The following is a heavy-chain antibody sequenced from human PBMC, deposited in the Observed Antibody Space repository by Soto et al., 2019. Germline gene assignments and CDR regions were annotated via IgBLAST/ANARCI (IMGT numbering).Heavy chain of an antibody. CDR2: ISGSGGGT. Sequence: GGFLRLSCAASGFSFSSYAMSWVRQAPGKGLEWVSVISGSGGGTYYADSVKGRFTISRDNSKNTLYLQMNSLRAEDTAVYYCAKPLYGSGSYYKGDDAFDIWGQGTMVTVSS. CDR1: GFSFSSYA. V-gene: IGHV3-23*01. CDR3: AKPLYGSGSYYKGDDAFDI. D-gene: IGHD3-10*01. J-gene: IGHJ3*02.